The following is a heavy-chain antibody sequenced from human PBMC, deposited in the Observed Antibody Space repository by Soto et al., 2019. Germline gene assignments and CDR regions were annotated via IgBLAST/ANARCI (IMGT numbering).Heavy chain of an antibody. J-gene: IGHJ5*02. CDR1: GGSISSYY. CDR2: IYYSGST. Sequence: SETLSLTCTVSGGSISSYYWSWIRQPPGKGLEWIGYIYYSGSTNYNPSLKSRVTISVDTSKNQFSLKLSSVTAADTAVYYCARGGCTNGVCYLGNWFDPWGQGTLVPSPQ. CDR3: ARGGCTNGVCYLGNWFDP. V-gene: IGHV4-59*01. D-gene: IGHD2-8*01.